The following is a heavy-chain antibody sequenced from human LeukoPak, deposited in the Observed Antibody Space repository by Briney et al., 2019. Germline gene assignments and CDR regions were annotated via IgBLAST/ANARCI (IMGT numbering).Heavy chain of an antibody. CDR3: AKGAWAADGPMGNNFAS. Sequence: GKSLRLPCAASGFSFGSYGIHWVRQAPGKGLEWVAVISHEGSQTYYADSVKGRFTISRDNSKNTLSLQMDSLRTEDTSIYYCAKGAWAADGPMGNNFASWGQGTLVIVSS. CDR1: GFSFGSYG. J-gene: IGHJ4*02. CDR2: ISHEGSQT. V-gene: IGHV3-30*18. D-gene: IGHD6-13*01.